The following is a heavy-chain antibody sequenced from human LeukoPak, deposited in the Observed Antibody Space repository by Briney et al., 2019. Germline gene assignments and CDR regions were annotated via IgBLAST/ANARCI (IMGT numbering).Heavy chain of an antibody. CDR2: INPNTGGT. Sequence: ASVKVSCKASGYTFAAYYVHWVRQAPGQGLEWMGWINPNTGGTRYAQKFQGRVTMTSDTSISTAYMELSRLTSDDTAVYYCARNPPRPYYYGSGNDDYWGQGTLVTVSS. D-gene: IGHD3-10*01. CDR1: GYTFAAYY. CDR3: ARNPPRPYYYGSGNDDY. V-gene: IGHV1-2*02. J-gene: IGHJ4*02.